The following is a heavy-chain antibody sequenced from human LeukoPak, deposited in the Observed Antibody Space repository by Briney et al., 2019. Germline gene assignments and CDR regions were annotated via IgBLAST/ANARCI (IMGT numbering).Heavy chain of an antibody. CDR1: GGSFSDYY. Sequence: PSETLSLTCAVYGGSFSDYYWSWIRQPPGKGLEWIGEISHSGSTNYNPSLKSRATISIDTSKNQFSLKLSSVTAADTAVFYCARGFSLGGQGTLVTVSS. J-gene: IGHJ4*02. V-gene: IGHV4-34*01. CDR2: ISHSGST. CDR3: ARGFSL.